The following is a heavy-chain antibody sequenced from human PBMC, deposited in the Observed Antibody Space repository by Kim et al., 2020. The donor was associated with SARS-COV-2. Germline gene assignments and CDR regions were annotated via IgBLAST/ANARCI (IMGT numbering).Heavy chain of an antibody. D-gene: IGHD3-22*01. CDR2: ISYDGSNK. V-gene: IGHV3-33*05. J-gene: IGHJ6*02. CDR1: GFTFSTYG. Sequence: GGSLRRSCAASGFTFSTYGMHWVRQAPGKGLEWVAVISYDGSNKYYADSVKGRFTISRDNSKNTLYLQMNSLRAEDTAVYYCARVGDSSGYYYVGYYYYGMDVWGQGTTVTVSS. CDR3: ARVGDSSGYYYVGYYYYGMDV.